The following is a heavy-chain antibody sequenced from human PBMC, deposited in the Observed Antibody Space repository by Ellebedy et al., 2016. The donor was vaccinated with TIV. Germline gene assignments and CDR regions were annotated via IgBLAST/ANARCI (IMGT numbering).Heavy chain of an antibody. CDR2: ISGSGSST. D-gene: IGHD5-24*01. CDR1: GFTFSGYA. CDR3: ARDRDGY. V-gene: IGHV3-23*01. J-gene: IGHJ4*02. Sequence: GGSLRLSXAASGFTFSGYALSWVRQAPGKGLEWVSAISGSGSSTYYADSVKGRFTISRDNSKNTLYLQMNSLRAEDTAVYYCARDRDGYWGQGTLVTVSS.